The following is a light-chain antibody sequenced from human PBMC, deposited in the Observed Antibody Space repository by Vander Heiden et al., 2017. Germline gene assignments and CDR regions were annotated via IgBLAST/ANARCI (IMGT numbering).Light chain of an antibody. CDR3: QQYDNTVYS. CDR2: WAS. Sequence: DIVMTQSPDSLAVSLGERATINCKSSQSVLYSSNNKNYLAWYQQKPGQPPKLLIYWASTRESGVPDRFSASGSGTDFTLTISSLQAEHVAVYYCQQYDNTVYSFDYWGKLXIK. J-gene: IGKJ2*03. V-gene: IGKV4-1*01. CDR1: QSVLYSSNNKNY.